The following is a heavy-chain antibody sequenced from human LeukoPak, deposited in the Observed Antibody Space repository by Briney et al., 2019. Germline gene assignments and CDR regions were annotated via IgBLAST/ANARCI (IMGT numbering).Heavy chain of an antibody. D-gene: IGHD3/OR15-3a*01. V-gene: IGHV3-7*01. CDR1: GFTFTTYW. J-gene: IGHJ2*01. CDR3: AKLIRDVTIYDF. Sequence: GGSLRLSCAASGFTFTTYWMGWARQAPGKGLEWVASINQDESRKHYSDSVRGRFTISRDNTRNSLFLHMDSLSVDDTAIYYCAKLIRDVTIYDFWGRGALVTVSS. CDR2: INQDESRK.